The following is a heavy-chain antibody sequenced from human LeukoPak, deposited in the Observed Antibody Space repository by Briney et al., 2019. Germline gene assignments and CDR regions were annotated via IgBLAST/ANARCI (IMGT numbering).Heavy chain of an antibody. CDR1: GGSISSYY. J-gene: IGHJ6*03. D-gene: IGHD3-10*01. CDR2: IYYGGST. CDR3: ARVTGSGSLYYYYYMDV. V-gene: IGHV4-59*01. Sequence: SETLSLTCTVSGGSISSYYWSWIRQPPGKGLEWIGYIYYGGSTNYHPSLKSRVTISVDTSKNQFSLKLSSVTAADTAVYYCARVTGSGSLYYYYYMDVWGKGTTVTVSS.